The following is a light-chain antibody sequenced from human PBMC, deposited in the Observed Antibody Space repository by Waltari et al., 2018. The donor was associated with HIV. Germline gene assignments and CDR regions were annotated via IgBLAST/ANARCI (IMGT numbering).Light chain of an antibody. CDR3: LLSYSGARGV. CDR1: TGAVTSGNY. CDR2: DTS. V-gene: IGLV7-46*01. J-gene: IGLJ2*01. Sequence: QAVVTQEPSLTVSPGGTVTLTCGSSTGAVTSGNYPYWFQQKPGQAPRTLICDTSNKHSWTPARFSGSLLGGKAALTLSGAQPEDEAEYYYLLSYSGARGVFGGGTKLTVL.